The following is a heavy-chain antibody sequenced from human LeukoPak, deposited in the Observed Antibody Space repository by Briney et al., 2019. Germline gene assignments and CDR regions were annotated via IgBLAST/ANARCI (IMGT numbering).Heavy chain of an antibody. CDR3: ARATRAIIITPVT. D-gene: IGHD3-10*01. V-gene: IGHV1-8*01. Sequence: ASVKVSCKASGYTFTNYDINWVRQATGQGLEWMGWMNPSSGNTGYAQKFQGRVTMTRNTSINTAYMELTSLRSEDTAVYYCARATRAIIITPVTWGQGTPVTVPS. CDR2: MNPSSGNT. J-gene: IGHJ5*02. CDR1: GYTFTNYD.